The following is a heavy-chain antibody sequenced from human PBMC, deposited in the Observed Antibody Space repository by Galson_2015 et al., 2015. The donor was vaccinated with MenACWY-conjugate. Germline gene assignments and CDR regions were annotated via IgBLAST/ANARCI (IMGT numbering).Heavy chain of an antibody. Sequence: SLRLSCAASGFTFSGSAMHWVRQASGKGLEWVGRIRSKANSYATAYAASVKGRFTISRDDSKNTAYLQMNSLKTEDTAVYYCTRPGGIVVVPAEMDYYYYYMDVWGKGTTVTVSS. D-gene: IGHD2-2*01. V-gene: IGHV3-73*01. CDR2: IRSKANSYAT. CDR3: TRPGGIVVVPAEMDYYYYYMDV. CDR1: GFTFSGSA. J-gene: IGHJ6*03.